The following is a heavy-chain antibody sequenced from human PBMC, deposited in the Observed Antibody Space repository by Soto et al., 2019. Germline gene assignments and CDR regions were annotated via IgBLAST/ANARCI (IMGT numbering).Heavy chain of an antibody. Sequence: ASVKVSCKASGYTFTGYYMHWVRQAPGQGLEWMGWINPNSGGTNYAQKFQGWVTMTRDTSISTAYMELSRLRSDDTAVYYCARGIGTSSPPFTSSMDVWGQGTTVTVSS. CDR3: ARGIGTSSPPFTSSMDV. V-gene: IGHV1-2*04. D-gene: IGHD2-2*01. J-gene: IGHJ6*02. CDR1: GYTFTGYY. CDR2: INPNSGGT.